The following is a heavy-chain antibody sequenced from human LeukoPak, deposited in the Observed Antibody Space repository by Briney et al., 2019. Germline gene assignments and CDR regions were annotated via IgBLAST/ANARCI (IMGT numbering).Heavy chain of an antibody. CDR3: ARRRGPYSSSWYGNWFDP. D-gene: IGHD6-13*01. V-gene: IGHV4-39*07. Sequence: SETLSLTCTVSGGSIKSNDYYWGWVRQPPGKGLEWIGTIYYSGNTYYNPSLKSRVTISVDTSKNQFSLKLSSVTAADTAVYYCARRRGPYSSSWYGNWFDPWGQGTLVTVSS. CDR2: IYYSGNT. CDR1: GGSIKSNDYY. J-gene: IGHJ5*02.